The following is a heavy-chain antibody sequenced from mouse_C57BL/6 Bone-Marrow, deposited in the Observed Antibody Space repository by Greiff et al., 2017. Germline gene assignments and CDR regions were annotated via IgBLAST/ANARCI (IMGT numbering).Heavy chain of an antibody. J-gene: IGHJ3*01. Sequence: VQLKQSGAELVRPGASVKLSCTASGFNIKDDYMHWVKQRPEQGLEWIGWIDPENGDTEDASKFQGKATITVDTSSNTAYLQLSSLASEDTAVYYCTRIDYWGQGTVVTVSA. CDR2: IDPENGDT. CDR3: TRIDY. CDR1: GFNIKDDY. V-gene: IGHV14-4*01.